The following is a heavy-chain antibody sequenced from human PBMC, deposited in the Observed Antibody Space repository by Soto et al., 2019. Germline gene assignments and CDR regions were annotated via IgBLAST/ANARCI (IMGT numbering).Heavy chain of an antibody. Sequence: QVQLQESGPGLVKPSQTLSLTCTVSGGSISSGGYYWTWIRQHPGKGLEWIGYIYYSGSNYNNPSLKSRITISVDASKNQYALKLSSVAAADTVVYYCARSVFPWGQGTLVTVSS. CDR1: GGSISSGGYY. J-gene: IGHJ5*02. CDR2: IYYSGSN. CDR3: ARSVFP. V-gene: IGHV4-31*03.